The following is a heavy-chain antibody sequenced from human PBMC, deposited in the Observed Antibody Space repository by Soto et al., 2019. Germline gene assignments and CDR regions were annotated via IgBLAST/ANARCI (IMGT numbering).Heavy chain of an antibody. V-gene: IGHV4-31*02. Sequence: TLGLTFTVFDASISSGGYYWSWIRPHPGKGLEWIGYIYYSGSAYYNPSLKSRVTISVDTSKNQFSLKPSSVTGADTAVYYCASGGESSGYYFWGYFDYWGQGTLVTVST. D-gene: IGHD3-22*01. CDR2: IYYSGSA. CDR1: DASISSGGYY. CDR3: ASGGESSGYYFWGYFDY. J-gene: IGHJ4*02.